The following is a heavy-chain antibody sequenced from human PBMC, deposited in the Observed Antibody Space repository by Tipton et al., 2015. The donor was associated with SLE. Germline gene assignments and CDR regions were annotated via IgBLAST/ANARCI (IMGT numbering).Heavy chain of an antibody. V-gene: IGHV4-59*01. Sequence: TLSLTCTVSGGSISSYYWSWIRQPPGKGLEWIGYIYYSGGTNYNPSLKSRVTISVDTSKNQFSLKLSSVTAADTAVYYCARVWGGDGYSPGLAFDIWGQGTMVTVSS. J-gene: IGHJ3*02. CDR1: GGSISSYY. CDR3: ARVWGGDGYSPGLAFDI. CDR2: IYYSGGT. D-gene: IGHD5-24*01.